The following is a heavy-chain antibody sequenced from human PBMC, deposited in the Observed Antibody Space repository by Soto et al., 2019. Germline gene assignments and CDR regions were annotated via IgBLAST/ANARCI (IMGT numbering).Heavy chain of an antibody. CDR3: ARDPEQWQLIGYFDY. CDR1: GFTFSSYG. V-gene: IGHV3-33*01. J-gene: IGHJ4*02. CDR2: IWYDGSNK. D-gene: IGHD6-19*01. Sequence: QVQLVESGGGVVQPGRSLRLSCAASGFTFSSYGMHWVRQAPGKGLEWVAVIWYDGSNKYYADSVKGRFTISRDNSKNTLYLQMNSLRAEDTAVYYCARDPEQWQLIGYFDYWGQGTLVTVSS.